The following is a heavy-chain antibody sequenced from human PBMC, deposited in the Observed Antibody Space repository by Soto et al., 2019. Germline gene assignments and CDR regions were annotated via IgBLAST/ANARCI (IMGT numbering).Heavy chain of an antibody. CDR2: IYYSGST. Sequence: SETLSLTCTVSGGSISSGDYYWSWIRQPPGKGLEWIGYIYYSGSTYYNPSLKSRVTISVDTSKNQFSLKLSSVTAADTAVYYCARSTIFGVVIQANDYWGQGTLVTVSS. CDR3: ARSTIFGVVIQANDY. D-gene: IGHD3-3*01. J-gene: IGHJ4*02. V-gene: IGHV4-30-4*01. CDR1: GGSISSGDYY.